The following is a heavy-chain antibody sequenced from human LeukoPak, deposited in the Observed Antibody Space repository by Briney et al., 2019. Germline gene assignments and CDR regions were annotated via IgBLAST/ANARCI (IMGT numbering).Heavy chain of an antibody. CDR1: GFTFSSYW. J-gene: IGHJ2*01. D-gene: IGHD3-22*01. Sequence: QSGGSLRLSCAASGFTFSSYWMSWVRQAPGKGLEWVANIKQDGSEKYYVDSVKGRFTISRDNAKNSLYLQMNSLRAEDTAVYYCASFITTLYWYFDLWGRGTLVTVSS. CDR2: IKQDGSEK. CDR3: ASFITTLYWYFDL. V-gene: IGHV3-7*01.